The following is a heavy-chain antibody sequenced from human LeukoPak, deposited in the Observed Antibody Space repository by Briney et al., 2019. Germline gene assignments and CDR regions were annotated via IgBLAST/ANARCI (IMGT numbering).Heavy chain of an antibody. CDR2: IYYSGST. CDR1: GGSISSYY. D-gene: IGHD3/OR15-3a*01. J-gene: IGHJ5*02. CDR3: ARLGAIFGLNP. V-gene: IGHV4-59*08. Sequence: SETLSLTCTVSGGSISSYYWSWIRLPPGKGLEWIGYIYYSGSTNYNPSLKSRVTISVDTSKNQFSLKLSSVTAADTAVYYCARLGAIFGLNPWGQGTLVTVSS.